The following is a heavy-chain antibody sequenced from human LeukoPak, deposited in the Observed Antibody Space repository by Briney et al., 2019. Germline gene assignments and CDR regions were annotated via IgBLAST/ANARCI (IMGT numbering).Heavy chain of an antibody. Sequence: PGGSLRLSCAASGFTFTTYWMIWVRQAPGKGLEWVASIKQDGSENSYVDSVRGRFTISRDNGKNSVYLQMNSLRAEDTAMYYCARGNTLDVWGQGTTVTVSS. D-gene: IGHD2/OR15-2a*01. CDR1: GFTFTTYW. CDR2: IKQDGSEN. V-gene: IGHV3-7*01. CDR3: ARGNTLDV. J-gene: IGHJ6*02.